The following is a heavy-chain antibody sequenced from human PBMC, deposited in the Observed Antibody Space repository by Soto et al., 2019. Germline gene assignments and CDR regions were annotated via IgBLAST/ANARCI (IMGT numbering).Heavy chain of an antibody. CDR1: GFTFSSYA. V-gene: IGHV3-23*01. CDR3: PKGEAAAVISPFNY. D-gene: IGHD6-13*01. Sequence: GGSLRLSCAASGFTFSSYAMSWVRQAPGKGLDWGSASSGSSGSTYYADSVKGRITISRDNSKNTLYLQMKSLRSQDTAVYFNPKGEAAAVISPFNYWGQGT. J-gene: IGHJ4*02. CDR2: SSGSSGST.